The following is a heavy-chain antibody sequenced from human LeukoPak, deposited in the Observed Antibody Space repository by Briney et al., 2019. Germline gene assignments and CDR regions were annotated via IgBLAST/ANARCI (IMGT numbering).Heavy chain of an antibody. CDR2: TYYRSKWYN. J-gene: IGHJ4*02. V-gene: IGHV6-1*01. CDR3: ARDRGYSSGWYIYYFDY. D-gene: IGHD6-19*01. CDR1: GDSVSSNSAA. Sequence: SQTLSLTCAISGDSVSSNSAAWNWIRQSPSRGLEWLGRTYYRSKWYNDYAVSVKSRITINPDTSKNQFSLQLNSVTPEDTAVYYCARDRGYSSGWYIYYFDYWGQGTLVTVSS.